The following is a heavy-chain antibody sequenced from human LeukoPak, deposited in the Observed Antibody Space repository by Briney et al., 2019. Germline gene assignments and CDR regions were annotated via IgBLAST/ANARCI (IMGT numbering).Heavy chain of an antibody. CDR1: GFTFSDYY. V-gene: IGHV3-11*06. D-gene: IGHD3-3*02. CDR2: ISSSSSYT. J-gene: IGHJ4*02. Sequence: TGGSLRFSCAASGFTFSDYYMSWIRQAPGKGLEWVSYISSSSSYTNYADSVKGRFTISRDNAKNSLYLQMNSLRAEDTAVYYCARREELAGQSSFDYWGQGTLVTVSS. CDR3: ARREELAGQSSFDY.